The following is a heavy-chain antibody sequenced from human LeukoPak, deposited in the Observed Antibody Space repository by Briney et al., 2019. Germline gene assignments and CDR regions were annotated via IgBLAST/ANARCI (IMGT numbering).Heavy chain of an antibody. Sequence: GASVPVSCKASGYIFSDHYMHWVRQAPGQGLEWMGRINPKSGGTNYAQKFRDRATMTRDTSISTAYMELNSLRSDDTAVYYCATAGSVHSSSSDFDYWGQGTLVTVSS. CDR2: INPKSGGT. CDR1: GYIFSDHY. V-gene: IGHV1-2*06. CDR3: ATAGSVHSSSSDFDY. J-gene: IGHJ4*02. D-gene: IGHD6-6*01.